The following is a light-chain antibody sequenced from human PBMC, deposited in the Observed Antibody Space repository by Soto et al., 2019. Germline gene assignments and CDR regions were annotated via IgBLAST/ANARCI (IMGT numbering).Light chain of an antibody. V-gene: IGLV1-40*01. Sequence: QSVLTQPPSVSGAPGQRVTISCTGSSSNIGAGHDVHWYQQLPGTAPKLLIFGNNNRPSGVPDRFSGSKPGTSASLAITGLQAEDEADYYCSSYIPNGVMFGGGTKLTVL. CDR1: SSNIGAGHD. CDR2: GNN. J-gene: IGLJ3*02. CDR3: SSYIPNGVM.